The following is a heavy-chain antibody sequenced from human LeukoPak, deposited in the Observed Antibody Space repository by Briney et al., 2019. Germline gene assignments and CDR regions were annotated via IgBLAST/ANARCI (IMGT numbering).Heavy chain of an antibody. CDR3: AKESDEVVVMDV. CDR1: GLTFDDYA. Sequence: GGSLRLSCAASGLTFDDYAMHWVRQAPGKGLEWVSGISWNSGSIGYADSVKGRFTISRDNAKNSLYLQVNSLRAEDTALYYCAKESDEVVVMDVWGQGTTVTVSS. V-gene: IGHV3-9*01. CDR2: ISWNSGSI. D-gene: IGHD2-15*01. J-gene: IGHJ6*02.